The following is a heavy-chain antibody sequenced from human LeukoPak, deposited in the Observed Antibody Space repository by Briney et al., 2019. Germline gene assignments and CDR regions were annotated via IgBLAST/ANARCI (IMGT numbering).Heavy chain of an antibody. J-gene: IGHJ4*02. Sequence: GGSLRLSCAASGFTFSSYSMNWVRQAPGKGLEWVSAISGSGGSTYYADSVKSRFTISRDNSKNTLYLQMNSLRAEDTAVYYCAKGRGYYFSHWGQGTLVTVSS. CDR1: GFTFSSYS. V-gene: IGHV3-23*01. D-gene: IGHD3-22*01. CDR3: AKGRGYYFSH. CDR2: ISGSGGST.